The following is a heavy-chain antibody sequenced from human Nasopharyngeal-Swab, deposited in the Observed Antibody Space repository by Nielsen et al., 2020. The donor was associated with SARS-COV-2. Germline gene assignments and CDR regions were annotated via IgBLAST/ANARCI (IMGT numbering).Heavy chain of an antibody. CDR2: ISGSGGST. J-gene: IGHJ4*02. V-gene: IGHV3-23*01. D-gene: IGHD6-19*01. Sequence: GESLKISCAASGFTFSSYAMSWVRQAPGKGLEWVSAISGSGGSTYYADSVKGRFTISRDNSKNTLYLQMNSLRAEDTAVYYCAKGASSGWNYFDYWGQGTPVTVSS. CDR1: GFTFSSYA. CDR3: AKGASSGWNYFDY.